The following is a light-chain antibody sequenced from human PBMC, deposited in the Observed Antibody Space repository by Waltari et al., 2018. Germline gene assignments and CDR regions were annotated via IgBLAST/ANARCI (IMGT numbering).Light chain of an antibody. CDR3: EHYVRLPAT. Sequence: EVVLTQSPGTLSLSPGERATLSCRASQSISRTLAWYQQKPGPAPRLLLYGASIRASGIPDKFSGTRSGTDSSFTINRLEPGDFAVYFCEHYVRLPATFGQGTKVEI. J-gene: IGKJ1*01. V-gene: IGKV3-20*01. CDR2: GAS. CDR1: QSISRT.